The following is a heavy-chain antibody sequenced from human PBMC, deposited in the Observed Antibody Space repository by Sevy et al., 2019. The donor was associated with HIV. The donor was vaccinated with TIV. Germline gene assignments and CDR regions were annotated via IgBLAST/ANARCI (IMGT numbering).Heavy chain of an antibody. J-gene: IGHJ4*02. Sequence: GGSLRLSCAASEFTVSSSYMSWVRQAPGKGLEWVSILYSGGSTYYAASVKGLFAVSRDNSKNTLYLQMNSLRAEDTAVYYCARAGTGSYRAYFDYWGQGTLTTVSS. CDR2: LYSGGST. CDR3: ARAGTGSYRAYFDY. V-gene: IGHV3-53*01. D-gene: IGHD1-26*01. CDR1: EFTVSSSY.